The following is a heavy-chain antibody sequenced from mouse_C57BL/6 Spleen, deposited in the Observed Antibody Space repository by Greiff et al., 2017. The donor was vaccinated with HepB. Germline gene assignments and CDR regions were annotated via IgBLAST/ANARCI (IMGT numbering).Heavy chain of an antibody. D-gene: IGHD2-5*01. J-gene: IGHJ1*03. CDR2: IWTGGGT. CDR3: ARAYYSNYLYWYFDV. V-gene: IGHV2-9-1*01. Sequence: QVQLKQSGPGLVAPSQSLSITCTVSGFALTSYAISWVRQPPGKGLEWLGVIWTGGGTNYNSALKSRLSISKDNSKSQVFLKMNSLQTDDTARYYCARAYYSNYLYWYFDVWGTGTTVTVSS. CDR1: GFALTSYA.